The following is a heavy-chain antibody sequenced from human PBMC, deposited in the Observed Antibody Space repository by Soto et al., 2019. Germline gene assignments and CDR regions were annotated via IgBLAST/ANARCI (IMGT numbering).Heavy chain of an antibody. J-gene: IGHJ6*02. CDR1: GFTFSSYA. V-gene: IGHV3-30-3*01. CDR3: ARDRKGATDDWGYYGMDV. D-gene: IGHD3-16*01. Sequence: SLSLSCAASGFTFSSYAMHWVRQAPGKGLEWVAVISYDGSNKYYADSVKGRFTISRDNSKNTLYLQMHSLRAEDTAVYYCARDRKGATDDWGYYGMDVWGQGTTVTVSS. CDR2: ISYDGSNK.